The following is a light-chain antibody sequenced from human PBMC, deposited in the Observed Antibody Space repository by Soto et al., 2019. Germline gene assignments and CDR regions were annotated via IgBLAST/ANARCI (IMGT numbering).Light chain of an antibody. CDR2: EVS. J-gene: IGLJ1*01. V-gene: IGLV2-23*02. CDR1: SSDVGRYNF. CDR3: CADAGRSTYV. Sequence: QSALTQPASVSGSPGQSITISCTRTSSDVGRYNFVSWYQQHPGKVPKVMIYEVSKRPSGVSDRFSGSKSGNTASLTISGLQAEDEADYYCCADAGRSTYVFGTGTKLTVL.